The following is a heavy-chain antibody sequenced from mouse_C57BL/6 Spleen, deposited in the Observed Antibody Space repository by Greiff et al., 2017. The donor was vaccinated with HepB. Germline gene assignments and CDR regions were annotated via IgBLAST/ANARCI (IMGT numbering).Heavy chain of an antibody. CDR3: TRGINYYGSSYPYFDV. CDR1: GYTFTDYE. J-gene: IGHJ1*03. D-gene: IGHD1-1*01. CDR2: IDPETGGT. Sequence: LVESGAELVRPGASVTLSCKASGYTFTDYEMHWVKQTPVHGLEWIGAIDPETGGTAYNQKFKGKAILTADKSSSTAYMELRSLTSEDSAVYYCTRGINYYGSSYPYFDVWGTGTTVTVSS. V-gene: IGHV1-15*01.